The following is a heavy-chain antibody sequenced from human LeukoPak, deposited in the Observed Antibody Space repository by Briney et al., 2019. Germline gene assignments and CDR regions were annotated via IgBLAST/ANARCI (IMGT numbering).Heavy chain of an antibody. CDR1: GYTFTSYD. V-gene: IGHV1-8*01. Sequence: ASVKVSCKASGYTFTSYDINWVRPATGQGLEWMGWMNPNSGNTGYAQKFQGRVTMTRNTSISTAYMELSSLRSEDTAVYYCARASSFDNWFDPWGQGTLVTVSS. J-gene: IGHJ5*02. CDR2: MNPNSGNT. D-gene: IGHD2-15*01. CDR3: ARASSFDNWFDP.